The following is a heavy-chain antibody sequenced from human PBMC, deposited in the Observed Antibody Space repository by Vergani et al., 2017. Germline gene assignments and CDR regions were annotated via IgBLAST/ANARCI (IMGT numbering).Heavy chain of an antibody. D-gene: IGHD3-10*01. V-gene: IGHV1-69*02. Sequence: QVQLVQSGAEVKKPGSSVKVSCKASGGTFSSYTISWVRQAPGQGLEWMGRIIPILGIANYAQKFQGRVTITADKSTSTAYMELSSLRSEDTAVYYCARSSYYGSGSYYYYYGMDVWGQXP. CDR1: GGTFSSYT. CDR3: ARSSYYGSGSYYYYYGMDV. CDR2: IIPILGIA. J-gene: IGHJ6*02.